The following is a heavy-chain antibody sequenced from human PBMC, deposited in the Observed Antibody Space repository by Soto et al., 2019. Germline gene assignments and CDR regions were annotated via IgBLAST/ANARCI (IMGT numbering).Heavy chain of an antibody. J-gene: IGHJ5*02. CDR1: GYTFTSYY. V-gene: IGHV1-46*01. Sequence: ASVKVSCKASGYTFTSYYMHWVRQAPGQGLEWMGIINPSGGSTSYAQKFQGRVTMTRDTSTSTVYMELSSLRSDDTAVYYCARDKSSGWYQGWFDPWGQGTLVTVSS. CDR2: INPSGGST. D-gene: IGHD6-19*01. CDR3: ARDKSSGWYQGWFDP.